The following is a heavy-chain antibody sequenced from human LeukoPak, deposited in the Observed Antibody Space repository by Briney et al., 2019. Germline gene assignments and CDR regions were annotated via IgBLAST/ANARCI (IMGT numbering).Heavy chain of an antibody. J-gene: IGHJ4*02. Sequence: GASVKVSCKVSGYTLTELSMHWVRQAPGKGLEWMGGFDPEDGETIYAQKFQGRVTMTEDTSTDTAYMELSSLAYDDTAVYYCATETPPSGTYSVHFDSWGQGTLVTVSS. CDR1: GYTLTELS. D-gene: IGHD1-26*01. CDR3: ATETPPSGTYSVHFDS. V-gene: IGHV1-24*01. CDR2: FDPEDGET.